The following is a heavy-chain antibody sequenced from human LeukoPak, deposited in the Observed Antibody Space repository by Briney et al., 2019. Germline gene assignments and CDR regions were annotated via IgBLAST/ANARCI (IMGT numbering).Heavy chain of an antibody. D-gene: IGHD5-18*01. CDR3: ARNKKGDRYTYGHDY. V-gene: IGHV3-21*01. CDR2: ISSSSSYI. Sequence: GGSLRLSCAASGFTFSSYSMNWVRQAPGKGLEWASSISSSSSYIYYADSMKGRFTISRDNAKNSLYLQMNSLRAEDTAVYYCARNKKGDRYTYGHDYWGQGTLVTVSS. CDR1: GFTFSSYS. J-gene: IGHJ4*02.